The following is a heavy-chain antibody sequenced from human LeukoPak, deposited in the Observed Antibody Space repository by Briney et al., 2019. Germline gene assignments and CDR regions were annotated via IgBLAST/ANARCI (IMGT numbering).Heavy chain of an antibody. CDR2: IKQDGSEK. CDR3: ARVFGYFGSGSADY. D-gene: IGHD3-10*01. Sequence: GGSLRLSCAASGLTFSSYWMSWVRQAPGKGVEWVANIKQDGSEKYYVDSVKGRFTISRDNAKNSLYLQMNSLRAEDTAVYYCARVFGYFGSGSADYWGQGALVTVSS. J-gene: IGHJ4*02. CDR1: GLTFSSYW. V-gene: IGHV3-7*01.